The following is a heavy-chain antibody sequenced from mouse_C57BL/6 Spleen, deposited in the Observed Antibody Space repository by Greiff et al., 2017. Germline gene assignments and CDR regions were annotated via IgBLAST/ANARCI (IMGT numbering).Heavy chain of an antibody. V-gene: IGHV14-4*01. Sequence: VQLQQSGAELVRPGASVKLSCTASGFNIKDDYMHWVKQRPEQGLEWIGWIDPENGDTEYASKFQGKATITADTSSNTAYLQLSSLTSEDTAVYYCTTDRGSRFSSRYFDVWGTGTTVTVSS. D-gene: IGHD1-1*01. CDR2: IDPENGDT. CDR1: GFNIKDDY. J-gene: IGHJ1*03. CDR3: TTDRGSRFSSRYFDV.